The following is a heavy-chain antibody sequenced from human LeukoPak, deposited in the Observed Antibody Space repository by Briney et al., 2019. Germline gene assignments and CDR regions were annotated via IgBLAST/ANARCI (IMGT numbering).Heavy chain of an antibody. J-gene: IGHJ6*04. CDR3: ARSFGSGSPWDYYYYGMDV. Sequence: ASVKVSCKASGGTFSSYAISWVRQAPGQGLEWVGGIIPIFGTANYAQKFQGRVTITADESTSTAYMELSSLRSEDTAVYYCARSFGSGSPWDYYYYGMDVWGKGTTVTVSS. D-gene: IGHD3-10*01. CDR2: IIPIFGTA. CDR1: GGTFSSYA. V-gene: IGHV1-69*01.